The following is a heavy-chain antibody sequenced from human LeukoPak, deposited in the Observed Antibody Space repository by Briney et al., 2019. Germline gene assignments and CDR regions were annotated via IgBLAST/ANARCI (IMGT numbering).Heavy chain of an antibody. D-gene: IGHD6-6*01. V-gene: IGHV4-61*01. J-gene: IGHJ5*02. CDR1: GGSVSSPNSY. Sequence: SETLSLTCTVSGGSVSSPNSYWSWIRQPPGAGLEWIGNVYYIGTTTYSSSLKSRVTISVDTSKNQFSLELASVTAADTAVYYCARNTSSSPWFDPWGQGTLVTVSS. CDR2: VYYIGTT. CDR3: ARNTSSSPWFDP.